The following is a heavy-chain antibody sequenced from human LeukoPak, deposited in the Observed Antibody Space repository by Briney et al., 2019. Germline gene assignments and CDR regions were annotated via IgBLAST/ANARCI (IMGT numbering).Heavy chain of an antibody. Sequence: ASVKVSCKASGYTFTSNYMHWVRQAPGQGLEWMGVIAPSSGTTSSAQKFQGRVTMTRDTSTSTLYMELSSLTSEDTAVYYCARASGSSAVPFDYWGQGTLVTVSS. CDR2: IAPSSGTT. D-gene: IGHD3-10*01. J-gene: IGHJ4*02. CDR3: ARASGSSAVPFDY. V-gene: IGHV1-46*01. CDR1: GYTFTSNY.